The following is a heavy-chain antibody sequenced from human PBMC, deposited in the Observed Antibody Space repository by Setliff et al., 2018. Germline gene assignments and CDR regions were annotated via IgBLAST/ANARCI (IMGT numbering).Heavy chain of an antibody. CDR3: ARELGHYYYYMDV. Sequence: GGSLRLSCAASGFTFSTYAMQWVRQAPGKGLEWVAVISYDGSNKYYADSVKGRFTISRDNCKNTLYLQMNSLRAEDTAVYYCARELGHYYYYMDVWGKGTTVTVSS. J-gene: IGHJ6*03. CDR2: ISYDGSNK. CDR1: GFTFSTYA. V-gene: IGHV3-30*01. D-gene: IGHD7-27*01.